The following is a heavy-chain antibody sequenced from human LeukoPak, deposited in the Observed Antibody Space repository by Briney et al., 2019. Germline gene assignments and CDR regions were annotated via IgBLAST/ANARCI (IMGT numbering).Heavy chain of an antibody. D-gene: IGHD6-25*01. CDR3: AGRGSSASLDYYMDV. CDR1: GGTFSSYA. V-gene: IGHV1-69*13. J-gene: IGHJ6*03. CDR2: IIPIFGTA. Sequence: SVKVSCKASGGTFSSYAISWVRQAPGQGLEWMGGIIPIFGTANYAQKFQGRVTITADESTSTAYMELSSLRSEDTAVYYCAGRGSSASLDYYMDVWGKGTTVTVSS.